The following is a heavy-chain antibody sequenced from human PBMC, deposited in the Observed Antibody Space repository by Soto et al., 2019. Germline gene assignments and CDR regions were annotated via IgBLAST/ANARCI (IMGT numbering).Heavy chain of an antibody. J-gene: IGHJ4*02. CDR3: ASLTGLRHDY. Sequence: PGGSLRLSCAASGFTFSSYWMSWVRQAPGKGLEWVANIKQDGSEKYYVDSVKGRFTISRDNAKNSLYLQMNSLRVDDTAVYYCASLTGLRHDYWGQGTLVTVSS. CDR2: IKQDGSEK. V-gene: IGHV3-7*03. D-gene: IGHD2-15*01. CDR1: GFTFSSYW.